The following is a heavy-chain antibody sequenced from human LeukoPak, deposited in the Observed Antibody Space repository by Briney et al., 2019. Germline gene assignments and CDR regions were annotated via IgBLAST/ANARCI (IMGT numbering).Heavy chain of an antibody. CDR2: IKSKTDGGTT. CDR3: TTHYRTYYDFWSGYYNHYYGMDV. V-gene: IGHV3-15*01. D-gene: IGHD3-3*01. CDR1: GFTFSNAW. J-gene: IGHJ6*02. Sequence: GGSLRLSCAASGFTFSNAWMSWVRQAPGKGLEWVGRIKSKTDGGTTYYAAPVKGRFTISRDDSKNTLYLQMNSLKTEDTAVYYCTTHYRTYYDFWSGYYNHYYGMDVWGQGTTVTVSS.